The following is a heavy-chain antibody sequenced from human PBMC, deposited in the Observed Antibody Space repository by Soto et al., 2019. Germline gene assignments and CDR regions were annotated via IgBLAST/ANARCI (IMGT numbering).Heavy chain of an antibody. CDR2: ISYDGSNK. V-gene: IGHV3-30*18. J-gene: IGHJ4*02. CDR3: AKSRPGRQVDY. D-gene: IGHD6-6*01. CDR1: GFTFSSYG. Sequence: QVQLVESGGGVVQPGRSLRLSCAASGFTFSSYGMHWVRQAPGKGLEWVAVISYDGSNKYYADSVKGRFTISRDNSKNTLYLQMNSLRAEDTAVYYCAKSRPGRQVDYWGQGTLVTVSS.